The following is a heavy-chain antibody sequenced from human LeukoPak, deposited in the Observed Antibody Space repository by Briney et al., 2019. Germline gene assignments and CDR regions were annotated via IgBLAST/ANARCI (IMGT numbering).Heavy chain of an antibody. V-gene: IGHV3-23*01. CDR1: GITLSNYG. Sequence: GGSLRLSCAVSGITLSNYGMSWVRQAPGKGLEWVAGISDSGGSTKYADSVKGRFTISRDNLKNTLFLQMNSLRAEDTAVYFCAKRGVVIRVVLVGFHKEAYYFESWGQGALVTVSS. CDR2: ISDSGGST. J-gene: IGHJ4*02. CDR3: AKRGVVIRVVLVGFHKEAYYFES. D-gene: IGHD3/OR15-3a*01.